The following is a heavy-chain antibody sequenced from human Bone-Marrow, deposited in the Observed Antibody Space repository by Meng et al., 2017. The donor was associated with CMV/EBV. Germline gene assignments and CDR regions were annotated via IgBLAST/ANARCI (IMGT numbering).Heavy chain of an antibody. D-gene: IGHD6-13*01. Sequence: SETLSLTCTVSGVSINSFHWSWIRQPPGKRLEWIGYLYYAGSTNYNPSLKSRVTISVDKSKNQFSLKLSSVTAADTAVYYCARDKRDSSWASPAYYYYYGMDVWGQGTTVTDS. V-gene: IGHV4-59*12. CDR1: GVSINSFH. J-gene: IGHJ6*02. CDR3: ARDKRDSSWASPAYYYYYGMDV. CDR2: LYYAGST.